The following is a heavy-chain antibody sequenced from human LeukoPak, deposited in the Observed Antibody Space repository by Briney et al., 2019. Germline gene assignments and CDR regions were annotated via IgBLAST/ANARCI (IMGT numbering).Heavy chain of an antibody. CDR2: IIPILGIA. CDR1: GGTFSSYT. V-gene: IGHV1-69*02. J-gene: IGHJ4*02. CDR3: ATRVDSSGYYLDY. Sequence: ASVKVSCKASGGTFSSYTISWVRQAPGQGLEWMGRIIPILGIANYAQKFQGRVTITADKSTSTAYMELSSLRSEDTAVYYCATRVDSSGYYLDYWGQGTLVTVSS. D-gene: IGHD3-22*01.